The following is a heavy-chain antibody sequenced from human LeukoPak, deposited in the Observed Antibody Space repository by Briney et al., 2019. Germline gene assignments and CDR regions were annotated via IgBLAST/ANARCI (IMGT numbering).Heavy chain of an antibody. CDR1: GGSISSGAYY. V-gene: IGHV4-30-4*01. CDR3: ARLTPVAGSCDAFDI. CDR2: IYYSGST. Sequence: SQTLSLTCTVSGGSISSGAYYWRWIRQHPGRGLELIGYIYYSGSTYYNPSLKSRVTISVDTSKNQFSLKLSSVTAADTAVYYCARLTPVAGSCDAFDIWGQGTMVTVSS. D-gene: IGHD6-19*01. J-gene: IGHJ3*02.